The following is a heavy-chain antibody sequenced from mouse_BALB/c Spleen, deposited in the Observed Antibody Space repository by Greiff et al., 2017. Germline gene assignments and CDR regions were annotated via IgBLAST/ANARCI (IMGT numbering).Heavy chain of an antibody. D-gene: IGHD1-1*01. CDR2: IWTGGGT. CDR3: VRDRDYGSRWYFDV. Sequence: VQRVESGPGLVAPSQSLSITCTVSGFSLTSYDISWIRQPPGKGLEWLGVIWTGGGTNYNSAFMSRLSISKDNSKSQVFLKMNSLQTDDTAIYYCVRDRDYGSRWYFDVWGAGTTVTVSS. CDR1: GFSLTSYD. V-gene: IGHV2-9-2*01. J-gene: IGHJ1*01.